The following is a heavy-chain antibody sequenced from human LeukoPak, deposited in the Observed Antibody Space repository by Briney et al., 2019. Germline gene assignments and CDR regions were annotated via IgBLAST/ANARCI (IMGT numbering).Heavy chain of an antibody. CDR1: GGSFSGCY. CDR3: ARTGYSSGWYGRSPFDY. V-gene: IGHV4-34*01. CDR2: INHSGST. J-gene: IGHJ4*02. D-gene: IGHD6-19*01. Sequence: PSETLSLTCAVYGGSFSGCYWSWIRQPPGKGLEWIREINHSGSTNYNPSLKSRVTISVDTSKNQFSLKLSSVTAADTAVYYCARTGYSSGWYGRSPFDYWGQGTLVTVSS.